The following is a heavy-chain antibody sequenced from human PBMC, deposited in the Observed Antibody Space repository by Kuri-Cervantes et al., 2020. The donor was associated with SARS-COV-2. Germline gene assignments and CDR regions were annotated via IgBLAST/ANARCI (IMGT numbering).Heavy chain of an antibody. CDR1: GGSISSYY. V-gene: IGHV4-34*01. CDR3: ARHSETAYFDTSGSFDP. CDR2: INHRGST. D-gene: IGHD3-22*01. J-gene: IGHJ5*02. Sequence: SETLSLTCPVSGGSISSYYWSWIRQPPGKGLEWIGEINHRGSTNYNPSLKSRVTVSVDTSKNQFSLKLSSVTAADTAVYYCARHSETAYFDTSGSFDPWGQGTLVTVSS.